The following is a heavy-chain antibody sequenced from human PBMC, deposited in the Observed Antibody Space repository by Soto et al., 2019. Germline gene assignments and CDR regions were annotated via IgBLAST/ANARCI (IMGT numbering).Heavy chain of an antibody. D-gene: IGHD1-26*01. CDR2: ISGSGFKK. CDR3: AKNQGVELVPLATVDWFDP. CDR1: GFIFENFG. V-gene: IGHV3-23*01. J-gene: IGHJ5*02. Sequence: GGSLRLSCAASGFIFENFGMSWVRQAPGKGLEWISSISGSGFKKYYADSVKGRFTISRDNSKTTVYLELNNLSAEDTAVYHCAKNQGVELVPLATVDWFDPWGQGSVVTVS.